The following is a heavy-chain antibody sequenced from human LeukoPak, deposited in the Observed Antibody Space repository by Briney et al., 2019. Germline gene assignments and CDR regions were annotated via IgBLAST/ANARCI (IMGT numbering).Heavy chain of an antibody. J-gene: IGHJ4*02. D-gene: IGHD3-16*02. CDR3: TRGRVMITFGGVIANGPYFDY. Sequence: QAGGSLRLSCTASGFTFGAYAMSWFRQAPGKGREWVGFIRSKAYGGTTEYAASVKGRFTISRDDSKSIAYLQMNSLKTEDTAVYYCTRGRVMITFGGVIANGPYFDYWGQGTLVTVSS. CDR1: GFTFGAYA. CDR2: IRSKAYGGTT. V-gene: IGHV3-49*03.